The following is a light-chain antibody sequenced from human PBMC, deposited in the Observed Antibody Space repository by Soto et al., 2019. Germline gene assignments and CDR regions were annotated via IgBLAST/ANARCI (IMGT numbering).Light chain of an antibody. CDR3: QQYNNGLT. CDR2: GAS. J-gene: IGKJ4*01. CDR1: QSVSSK. V-gene: IGKV3-15*01. Sequence: EIVMTQSPATLSVPPGERATLSCRASQSVSSKLAWYQQKPGQAPRLLIYGASTRATGIPTRFSGSGSGTEFTLTISSLHSEDFAVYYCQQYNNGLTFGGGTKVEIK.